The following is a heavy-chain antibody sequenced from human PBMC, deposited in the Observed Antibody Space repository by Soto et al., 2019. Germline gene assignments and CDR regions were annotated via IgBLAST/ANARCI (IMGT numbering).Heavy chain of an antibody. Sequence: QITLKESGPTLVKPTQTLTLTCTFSGFSLSTSGVGVGWIRQPPGKALEWLALIYWDDDKRYSPSLKSRLTHTKHTPNNHVLLTMTHMDPVDTATNYCAHGGAFGAVHWGPGTLVPLSS. CDR2: IYWDDDK. CDR1: GFSLSTSGVG. D-gene: IGHD3-3*01. CDR3: AHGGAFGAVH. J-gene: IGHJ4*01. V-gene: IGHV2-5*02.